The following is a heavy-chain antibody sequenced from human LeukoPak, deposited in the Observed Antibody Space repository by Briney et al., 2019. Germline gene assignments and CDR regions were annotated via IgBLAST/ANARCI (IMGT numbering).Heavy chain of an antibody. D-gene: IGHD6-13*01. CDR2: IWYDGSNK. CDR3: ATDSSSWNNWFDS. CDR1: GFTFSSYG. Sequence: GGSLRLSCAASGFTFSSYGMHWVRQAPGKGLEWVAVIWYDGSNKYYADSVKGRFTISRDNSKNTLYLQMNSLRAEDTAVYYCATDSSSWNNWFDSWGQGTLVTVSS. V-gene: IGHV3-33*01. J-gene: IGHJ5*01.